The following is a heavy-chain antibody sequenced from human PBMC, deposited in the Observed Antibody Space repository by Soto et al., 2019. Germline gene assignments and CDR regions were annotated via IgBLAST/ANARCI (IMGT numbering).Heavy chain of an antibody. J-gene: IGHJ4*02. CDR2: IYSTGNT. CDR1: GGSISNHY. V-gene: IGHV4-59*08. CDR3: ARHDRDIVAPFDL. D-gene: IGHD5-12*01. Sequence: SETLSLTCTVAGGSISNHYWSWIRQPPGEGLEWIGYIYSTGNTNSTPSLKSRVTMSVDTSKNQFSLKLTSVTAADTAVYYCARHDRDIVAPFDLWGQGTLVTVSS.